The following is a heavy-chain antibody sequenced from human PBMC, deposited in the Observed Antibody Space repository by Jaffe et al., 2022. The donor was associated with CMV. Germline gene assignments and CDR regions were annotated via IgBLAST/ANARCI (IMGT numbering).Heavy chain of an antibody. CDR1: GFTFSSYS. D-gene: IGHD1-1*01. V-gene: IGHV3-21*01. J-gene: IGHJ4*02. CDR3: ARGLGVRDNWNDHY. CDR2: ISSSSSYI. Sequence: EVQLVESGGGLVKPGGSLRLSCAASGFTFSSYSMNWVRQAPGKGLEWVSSISSSSSYIYYADSVKGRFTISRDNAKNSLYLQMNSLRAEDTAVYYCARGLGVRDNWNDHYWGQGTLVTVSS.